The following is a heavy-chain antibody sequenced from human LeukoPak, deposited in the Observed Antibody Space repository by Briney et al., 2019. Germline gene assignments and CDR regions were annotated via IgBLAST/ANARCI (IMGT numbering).Heavy chain of an antibody. CDR2: INHSGST. Sequence: PSETLSLTCAVYGVSFSGYYWSWIRQPPGKGLEWIGEINHSGSTNYNPSLKSRVTISVDTSKNQVSLKLSSVTAADTAVYYCARRYYYGSGFDPWGQGTLVTVSS. J-gene: IGHJ5*02. D-gene: IGHD3-10*01. CDR3: ARRYYYGSGFDP. CDR1: GVSFSGYY. V-gene: IGHV4-34*01.